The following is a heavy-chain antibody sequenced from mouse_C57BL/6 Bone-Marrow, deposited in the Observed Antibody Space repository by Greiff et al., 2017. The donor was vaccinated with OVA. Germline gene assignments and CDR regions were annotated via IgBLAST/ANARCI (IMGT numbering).Heavy chain of an antibody. CDR2: IWSGGST. V-gene: IGHV2-2*01. J-gene: IGHJ3*01. CDR3: AREGGYYEGLFAD. D-gene: IGHD2-3*01. Sequence: VKLVESGPGLVQPSQSLSITCTVSGFSLTSYGVHWVRQSPGKGLEWLGVIWSGGSTDYNAAFISRLSISKDNSKSQVFFKMNSLQADDTAIYYCAREGGYYEGLFADWGQGTLVTVSA. CDR1: GFSLTSYG.